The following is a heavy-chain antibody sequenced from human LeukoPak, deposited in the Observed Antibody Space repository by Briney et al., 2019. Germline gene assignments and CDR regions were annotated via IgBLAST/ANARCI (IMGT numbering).Heavy chain of an antibody. CDR2: IYTSGNT. CDR3: AREEFHYDSSGYYERWYFDL. J-gene: IGHJ2*01. D-gene: IGHD3-22*01. CDR1: GGSISSYY. Sequence: KPSETLSLTCTVSGGSISSYYLSWIRPPAGKGLEWIGRIYTSGNTNYNPSLKSRVTMSVDTSKNQFSLKLSSVTAADTAVYYCAREEFHYDSSGYYERWYFDLWGRGTLVTVSS. V-gene: IGHV4-4*07.